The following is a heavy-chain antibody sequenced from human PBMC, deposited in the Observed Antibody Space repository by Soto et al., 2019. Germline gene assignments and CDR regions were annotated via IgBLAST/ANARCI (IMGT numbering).Heavy chain of an antibody. CDR1: GFTFSSYG. Sequence: EVQLLESGGGLVQPGGCLRVFCAASGFTFSSYGMSWVRQAPGKGLEWVSGISGSGGSTYYADSVKGRFTISRDNSKNTVYLQMNSLRAEDTASYYCASYYYDSSGYYHYFDYWGQGTLVTVSS. D-gene: IGHD3-22*01. CDR2: ISGSGGST. J-gene: IGHJ4*02. V-gene: IGHV3-23*01. CDR3: ASYYYDSSGYYHYFDY.